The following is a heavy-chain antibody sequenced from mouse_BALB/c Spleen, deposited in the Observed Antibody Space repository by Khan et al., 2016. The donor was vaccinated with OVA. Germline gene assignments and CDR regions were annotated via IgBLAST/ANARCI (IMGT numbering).Heavy chain of an antibody. CDR1: GYSITSNYA. V-gene: IGHV3-2*02. D-gene: IGHD1-1*01. Sequence: EVQLVESGPGLVKPSQSLSLTCTVNGYSITSNYAWNWIRQFPGNKLEWMGYISYSGSTNYNPSLKSRISITRDTSKNQFFLLLHSVTTEDSATYYCARGNYYGYALDYWGQGTSVTVSS. J-gene: IGHJ4*01. CDR3: ARGNYYGYALDY. CDR2: ISYSGST.